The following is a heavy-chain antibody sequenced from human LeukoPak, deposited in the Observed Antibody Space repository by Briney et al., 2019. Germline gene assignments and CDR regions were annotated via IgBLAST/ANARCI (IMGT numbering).Heavy chain of an antibody. D-gene: IGHD2-2*01. CDR2: IYYSGST. J-gene: IGHJ5*02. V-gene: IGHV4-31*03. Sequence: SETLSLTCTVSGGSISSGGYYWSWIRQHPGKGLEWIGYIYYSGSTYYNSSLKSRVTISVDTSKNQFSLKLSSVTAADTAVYYCARDNAVPPKWGFDPWGQGTLVTVSS. CDR1: GGSISSGGYY. CDR3: ARDNAVPPKWGFDP.